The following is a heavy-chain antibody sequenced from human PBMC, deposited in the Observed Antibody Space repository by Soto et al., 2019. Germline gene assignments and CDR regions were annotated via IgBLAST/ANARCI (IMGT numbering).Heavy chain of an antibody. J-gene: IGHJ4*02. V-gene: IGHV1-69*13. Sequence: ASVKVSCKASGGTFSSYAISWVRQAPGQGLEWMGGIIPIFGTANYAQKFQGRVTITADEPTSTAYMELSSLRSEDTAVYYCARGSYYDSSGYSFDYWGQGTLVTVSS. D-gene: IGHD3-22*01. CDR3: ARGSYYDSSGYSFDY. CDR2: IIPIFGTA. CDR1: GGTFSSYA.